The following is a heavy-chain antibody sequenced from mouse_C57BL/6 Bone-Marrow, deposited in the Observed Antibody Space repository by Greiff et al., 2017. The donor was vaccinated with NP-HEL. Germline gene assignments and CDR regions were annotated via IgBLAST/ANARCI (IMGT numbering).Heavy chain of an antibody. CDR3: ARDRRVPTTYAMDY. V-gene: IGHV5-4*01. D-gene: IGHD2-10*01. CDR2: ISDGGSYT. Sequence: EVKLMESGGGLVKPGGSLKLSCAASGFTFSSYAMSWVRQTPEKRLEWVATISDGGSYTYYPDNVKGRFTISRDNAKNNLYLQMSHLKSEDTAMYYCARDRRVPTTYAMDYWGQGTSVTVSS. CDR1: GFTFSSYA. J-gene: IGHJ4*01.